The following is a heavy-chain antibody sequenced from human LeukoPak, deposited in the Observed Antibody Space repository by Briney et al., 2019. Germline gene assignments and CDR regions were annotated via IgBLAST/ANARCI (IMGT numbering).Heavy chain of an antibody. Sequence: RASVKVSCKASGYTFAAYYMHWVRQAPGQGLEWMGWINPNGGGTNYAQKFKGRVTMTRDTSISTAYMELSRLTSDDTAVYYCARDSSSGGYSGDCWGQGTLVTVSS. V-gene: IGHV1-2*02. D-gene: IGHD1-26*01. CDR1: GYTFAAYY. CDR3: ARDSSSGGYSGDC. J-gene: IGHJ4*02. CDR2: INPNGGGT.